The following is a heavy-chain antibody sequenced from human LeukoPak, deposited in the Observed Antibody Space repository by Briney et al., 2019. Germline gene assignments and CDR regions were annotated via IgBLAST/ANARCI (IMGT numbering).Heavy chain of an antibody. J-gene: IGHJ4*02. CDR2: VGISSGNT. V-gene: IGHV3-48*04. CDR1: GFTFIDYS. Sequence: GGSLRLSCAASGFTFIDYSMNWVRQAPGKGLEWNSYVGISSGNTKYADSVKGRFTISGDSAKNSVFLQMNSLRVEDTAVYYCARDHRYAFDNWGQGTLVTVSS. D-gene: IGHD5-12*01. CDR3: ARDHRYAFDN.